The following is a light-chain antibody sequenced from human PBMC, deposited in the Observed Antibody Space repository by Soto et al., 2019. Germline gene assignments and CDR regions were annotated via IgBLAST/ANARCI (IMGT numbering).Light chain of an antibody. Sequence: QSVLTQPPSVSAAPGQKVTISGSGSSSNIGVNSVSWYQLLPGTAPKLLIYDDNKRPSGIPGRFSGSKSGTSATLGITGFQTGDEADYYCGSWDSSLSAYVFGTGTKVTVL. CDR2: DDN. CDR1: SSNIGVNS. CDR3: GSWDSSLSAYV. J-gene: IGLJ1*01. V-gene: IGLV1-51*01.